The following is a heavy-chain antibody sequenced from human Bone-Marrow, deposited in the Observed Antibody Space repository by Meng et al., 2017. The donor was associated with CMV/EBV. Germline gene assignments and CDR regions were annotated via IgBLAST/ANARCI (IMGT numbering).Heavy chain of an antibody. Sequence: GGSLRLSCAASGFTFSSYGMHWVRQAPGKGLEWVAFIRYDGSNKYYADSVKGRFTISRDNSKNTLYLQMNSLRAEDTAVYYCARSYYDFWSGYYPDYYYGMDVWGQGTTVTVSS. CDR3: ARSYYDFWSGYYPDYYYGMDV. CDR2: IRYDGSNK. J-gene: IGHJ6*02. CDR1: GFTFSSYG. V-gene: IGHV3-30*02. D-gene: IGHD3-3*01.